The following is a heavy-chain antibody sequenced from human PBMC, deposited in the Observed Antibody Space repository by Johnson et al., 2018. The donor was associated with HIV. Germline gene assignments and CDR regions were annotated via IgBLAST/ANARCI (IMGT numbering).Heavy chain of an antibody. CDR1: GFTFSSYA. CDR2: ISYDGSNK. J-gene: IGHJ3*02. CDR3: ARHSPARGFPAFDI. D-gene: IGHD5-12*01. Sequence: QVQLVESGGGVVQPGRSLRLSCAASGFTFSSYAMYWVRQAPGKGLEWVAVISYDGSNKYYAESVKGRFTISRDNSKNTLYLQMNSLRLEDTAVYYCARHSPARGFPAFDIWGQGTLVTVSS. V-gene: IGHV3-30-3*01.